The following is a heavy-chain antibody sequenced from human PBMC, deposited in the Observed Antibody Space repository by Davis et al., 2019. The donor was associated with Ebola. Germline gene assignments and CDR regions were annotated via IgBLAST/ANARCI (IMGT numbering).Heavy chain of an antibody. J-gene: IGHJ6*02. Sequence: GGSLRLSCAASGFTFSSYAMSWVRQAPGKGLEWVSAISGSGGSTYYADSVKGRFTIPRDNSRNTLYLQMNSLKTEDTAVYYCTSRVGSVGGANYYGMDVWGQGTMVTVSS. CDR2: ISGSGGST. V-gene: IGHV3-23*01. CDR3: TSRVGSVGGANYYGMDV. D-gene: IGHD3-10*01. CDR1: GFTFSSYA.